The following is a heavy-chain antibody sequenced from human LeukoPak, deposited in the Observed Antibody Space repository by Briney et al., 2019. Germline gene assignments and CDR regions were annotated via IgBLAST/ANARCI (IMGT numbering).Heavy chain of an antibody. CDR3: ARALYYYDSSGLLDI. CDR1: GYTFTGYY. V-gene: IGHV1-46*01. D-gene: IGHD3-22*01. J-gene: IGHJ3*02. Sequence: GASVKVSCKASGYTFTGYYMHWVRQAPGQGLEWMGEINPSGGSTTTAQKFQGRVTMTRDTSTSTVYMELSSLRSEDTAVYYCARALYYYDSSGLLDIWGQGTVVTVSS. CDR2: INPSGGST.